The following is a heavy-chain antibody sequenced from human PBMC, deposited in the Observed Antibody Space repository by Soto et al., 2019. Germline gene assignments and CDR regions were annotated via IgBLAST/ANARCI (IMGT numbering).Heavy chain of an antibody. CDR2: ISYDGSNK. Sequence: HPGGSLRLSCAASGFTFSSYAMHWVRQAPGKGLEWVAVISYDGSNKYYADSVKGRFTISRDNSKNTLYLQMNSLRAEDTAVYYCVKSVYNWNDGFFDYWGQGTLVTVSS. V-gene: IGHV3-30-3*02. CDR3: VKSVYNWNDGFFDY. CDR1: GFTFSSYA. D-gene: IGHD1-1*01. J-gene: IGHJ4*02.